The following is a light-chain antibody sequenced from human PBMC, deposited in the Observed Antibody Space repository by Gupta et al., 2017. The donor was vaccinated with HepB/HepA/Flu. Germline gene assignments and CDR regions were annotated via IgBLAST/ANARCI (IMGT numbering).Light chain of an antibody. V-gene: IGKV3-11*01. J-gene: IGKJ2*04. CDR1: QSVTGY. Sequence: EIVLTQSPATLSLAPGERATLSCRASQSVTGYLAWYQQTPGQAPRLLIYDASNRATGIPARFSGSGSGTDFTLTISSLEPEDFAVYYCQQRSSWPPMCSFGQGTKLEIK. CDR3: QQRSSWPPMCS. CDR2: DAS.